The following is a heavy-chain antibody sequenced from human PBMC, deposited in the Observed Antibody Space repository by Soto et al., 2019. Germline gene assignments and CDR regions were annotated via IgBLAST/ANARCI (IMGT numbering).Heavy chain of an antibody. Sequence: QVQMVQSGAEVKKPGSSVKVSCKASGGTFSSYAISWVRQAPGQGLEWMGGIIPIFGTANYAQKFQGRVTITADESTSTAYMELTSMRSEDTAVYYCARPGGIAAGSWFVPWGQGTLVTVSS. D-gene: IGHD6-13*01. V-gene: IGHV1-69*01. J-gene: IGHJ5*02. CDR3: ARPGGIAAGSWFVP. CDR1: GGTFSSYA. CDR2: IIPIFGTA.